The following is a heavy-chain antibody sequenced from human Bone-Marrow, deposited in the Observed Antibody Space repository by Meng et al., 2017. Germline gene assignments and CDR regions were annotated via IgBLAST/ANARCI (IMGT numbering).Heavy chain of an antibody. CDR3: ARVPNFFMIVVANDAFDI. Sequence: GESLKISCAASGFTFSSYGMHWVRQAPGKGLEWVAVIWYDGSNKYYADSVKGRFTISRDNSKNTLYLQMNSLRAEDTAVYYCARVPNFFMIVVANDAFDIWGQGTMVTVSS. V-gene: IGHV3-33*01. CDR2: IWYDGSNK. D-gene: IGHD3-22*01. J-gene: IGHJ3*02. CDR1: GFTFSSYG.